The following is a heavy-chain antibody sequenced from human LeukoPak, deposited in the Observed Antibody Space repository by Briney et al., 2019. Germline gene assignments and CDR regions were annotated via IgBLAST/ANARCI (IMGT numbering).Heavy chain of an antibody. CDR3: AGGYQLLLVY. CDR2: IYHSGST. V-gene: IGHV4-30-2*01. Sequence: SETLSLTCAVSGGSISSGGYSWSWIRQPPGKGLEWIGYIYHSGSTYYNPSHKSRVTISVDRSKNQFSLKLSSVTAADTAVYYCAGGYQLLLVYWGQGTLVTVSS. J-gene: IGHJ4*02. D-gene: IGHD2-2*01. CDR1: GGSISSGGYS.